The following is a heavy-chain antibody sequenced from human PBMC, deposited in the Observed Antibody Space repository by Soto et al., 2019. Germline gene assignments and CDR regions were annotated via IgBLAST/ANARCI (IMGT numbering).Heavy chain of an antibody. D-gene: IGHD3-10*01. CDR3: AKAFPPYYGSGSSYYFTF. CDR2: ISGGGDGT. V-gene: IGHV3-23*01. J-gene: IGHJ4*02. CDR1: GFPFGNYA. Sequence: EVHLLESGGGLVQPGGSLRLSCTASGFPFGNYAMYWVRQAPGKGLEWVSGISGGGDGTNYADSVKGRFTVSRDNYRNTLYLRLNSLRAEDTAIYYCAKAFPPYYGSGSSYYFTFWGQGTLVTVSS.